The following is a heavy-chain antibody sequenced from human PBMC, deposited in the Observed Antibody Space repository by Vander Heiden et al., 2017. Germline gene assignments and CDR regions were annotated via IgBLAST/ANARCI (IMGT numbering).Heavy chain of an antibody. Sequence: EVQLSESGGGLVQPGGSLRLSCAASGFTFSSYSMSSVRRGPGKGLEWVSAISGSGGSTYYADSVKGRFTISRDNSKNTLYLQMNSLRAEDTAVYYCAKYRFGESTYYYYGMDVWGQGTTVTVSS. CDR3: AKYRFGESTYYYYGMDV. V-gene: IGHV3-23*01. CDR2: ISGSGGST. J-gene: IGHJ6*02. CDR1: GFTFSSYS. D-gene: IGHD3-10*01.